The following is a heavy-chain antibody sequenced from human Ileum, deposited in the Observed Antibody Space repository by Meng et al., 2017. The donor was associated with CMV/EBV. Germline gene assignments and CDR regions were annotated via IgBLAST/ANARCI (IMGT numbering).Heavy chain of an antibody. CDR2: ISSSGDYT. J-gene: IGHJ4*02. D-gene: IGHD1-26*01. V-gene: IGHV3-11*06. Sequence: QVELVESGGGLVKPGWSLRLSCAASGLTFSDQYMSWIRQAPGKGLELISYISSSGDYTNYADSVRGRFTVSRDNAKNSLYLQLNSLRAEDTALYYCTTVHYYAINYWGQGTLVTVSS. CDR1: GLTFSDQY. CDR3: TTVHYYAINY.